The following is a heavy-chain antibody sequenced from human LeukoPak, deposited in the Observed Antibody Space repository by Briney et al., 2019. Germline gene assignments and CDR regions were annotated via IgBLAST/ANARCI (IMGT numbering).Heavy chain of an antibody. CDR2: ISGGGNT. J-gene: IGHJ4*02. CDR3: SGHGSSSY. D-gene: IGHD6-13*01. CDR1: GFTFSSYA. Sequence: GGSLRLSCAASGFTFSSYAMTWLRQAPGKGLEWVSDISGGGNTYYAESVKGRFTISRDNSKNTLYLQMNSLRAEDTALYYASGHGSSSYWGQGTLVAVSS. V-gene: IGHV3-23*01.